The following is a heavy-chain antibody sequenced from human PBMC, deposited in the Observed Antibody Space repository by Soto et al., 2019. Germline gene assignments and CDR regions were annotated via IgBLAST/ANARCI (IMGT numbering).Heavy chain of an antibody. CDR1: GFTFSNYE. CDR3: AKEATNINNFDY. D-gene: IGHD1-26*01. J-gene: IGHJ4*02. Sequence: SGGSLRLSCAASGFTFSNYEMNWVRQAPGKGLEWISYISSVGSTIHYADSVKGRFTISRDNDKNSLYLQMNSLRAEDTAVYYCAKEATNINNFDYWGQGSLVTVSS. V-gene: IGHV3-48*03. CDR2: ISSVGSTI.